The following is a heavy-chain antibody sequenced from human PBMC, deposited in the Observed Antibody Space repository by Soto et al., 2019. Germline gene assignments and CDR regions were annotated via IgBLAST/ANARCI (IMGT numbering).Heavy chain of an antibody. CDR3: ARLHGYCISSSCHGHYAMDV. CDR1: GESFRRYY. J-gene: IGHJ6*02. Sequence: PSETXSLTCAVYGESFRRYYWSWVRQPPGRGLEWIGEVNHQGSTNYNPSLKSRVTISADSSKNQFSLKVTSVTAADTAVYYCARLHGYCISSSCHGHYAMDVWGQGTTVTVSS. V-gene: IGHV4-34*01. CDR2: VNHQGST. D-gene: IGHD2-2*01.